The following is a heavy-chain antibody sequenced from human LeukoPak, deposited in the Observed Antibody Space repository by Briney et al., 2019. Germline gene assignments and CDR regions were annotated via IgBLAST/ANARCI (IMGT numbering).Heavy chain of an antibody. J-gene: IGHJ3*02. Sequence: PSETLSLTCTASGGSTGSTTYYWGWIRPPPGKGLEWNGSIYYSGNTYYNPSLNSRVTISVDTSKNQFSLKLMSVTAADTAVYYGARVDTPSIAAFYDAFDIWGQGTMVTVSS. CDR2: IYYSGNT. V-gene: IGHV4-39*07. D-gene: IGHD6-6*01. CDR3: ARVDTPSIAAFYDAFDI. CDR1: GGSTGSTTYY.